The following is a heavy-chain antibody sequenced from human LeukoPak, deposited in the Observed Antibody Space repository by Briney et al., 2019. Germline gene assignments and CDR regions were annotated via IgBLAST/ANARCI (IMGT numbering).Heavy chain of an antibody. J-gene: IGHJ4*02. Sequence: ASVKVSCKASGYTFTSFAISWVRQAPGQGLEWMGWITAYNGNTNYAQKLQGRVTMTTDISTSTAYMELRSLISDDTAVYYCAKVSQASGWYDPNIDYWGQGTLVTVSS. CDR1: GYTFTSFA. CDR3: AKVSQASGWYDPNIDY. D-gene: IGHD6-19*01. CDR2: ITAYNGNT. V-gene: IGHV1-18*01.